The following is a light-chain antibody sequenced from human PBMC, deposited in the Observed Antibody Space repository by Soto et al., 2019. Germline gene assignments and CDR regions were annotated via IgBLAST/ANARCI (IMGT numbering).Light chain of an antibody. CDR2: WAS. V-gene: IGKV4-1*01. CDR3: QQYYTTPVT. J-gene: IGKJ1*01. Sequence: DIVMTQSPDSLSVSLGERATINCKSSQTVLHGSNYLAWYQQKAGQPPKLLIYWASTRESGVPDRFSGSGSGTDFTLTITSLQAEDVAAYYCQQYYTTPVTFGQGTKVEI. CDR1: QTVLHGSNY.